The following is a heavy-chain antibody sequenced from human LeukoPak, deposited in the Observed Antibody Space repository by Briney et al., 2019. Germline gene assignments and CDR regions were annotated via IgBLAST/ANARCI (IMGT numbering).Heavy chain of an antibody. CDR3: ARDFDYYGSGSYYKMPYGMDV. CDR1: GFTFSSYS. J-gene: IGHJ6*02. V-gene: IGHV3-48*04. Sequence: GGSLRLSCAASGFTFSSYSMNWVRQAPGKGLEWVSYISSSSSTIYYADSVKGRFTISRDNAKNSLYLQMNSLRAEDTAVYYCARDFDYYGSGSYYKMPYGMDVWGQGTTLTVSS. CDR2: ISSSSSTI. D-gene: IGHD3-10*01.